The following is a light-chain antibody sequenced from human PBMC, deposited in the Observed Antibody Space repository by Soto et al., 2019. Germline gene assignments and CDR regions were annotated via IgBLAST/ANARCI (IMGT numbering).Light chain of an antibody. CDR1: QSVSSSY. V-gene: IGKV3-20*01. Sequence: ENVLTRSPGTLSLSPGERATLSCRASQSVSSSYLAWYQQKPGQAPRLLIYDTSSRATGIPDRFSGSGSGTDFTLTISRLEPEDFAVYYCQQYVTSPPMYTFGQGTKLEIK. CDR3: QQYVTSPPMYT. CDR2: DTS. J-gene: IGKJ2*01.